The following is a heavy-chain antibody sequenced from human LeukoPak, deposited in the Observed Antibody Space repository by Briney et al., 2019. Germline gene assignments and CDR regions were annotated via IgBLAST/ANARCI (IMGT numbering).Heavy chain of an antibody. V-gene: IGHV6-1*01. J-gene: IGHJ4*02. CDR2: TYYRSKWYN. D-gene: IGHD3-9*01. CDR1: GDSVSSNSAA. Sequence: SQTLSLTCAISGDSVSSNSAAWNWIRQSPSRGLEWLGRTYYRSKWYNDYAVSVKSRITINPDTSKNQFSLKLSSVTAADTAVYYCARGIYDILTGSGEDFDYWGQGTLVTVSS. CDR3: ARGIYDILTGSGEDFDY.